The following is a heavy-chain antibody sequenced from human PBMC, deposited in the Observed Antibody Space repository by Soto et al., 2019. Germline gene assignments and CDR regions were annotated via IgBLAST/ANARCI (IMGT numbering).Heavy chain of an antibody. J-gene: IGHJ5*02. V-gene: IGHV4-34*01. D-gene: IGHD3-10*01. CDR2: INHSGST. Sequence: SETLSLTCAVYGGSFIGYYWSWIRQPPGKGLEWIGEINHSGSTNYNPSLKSRVTISVDTSKNQFSLKLSSVTAADTAVYYCARGRNYYGSGSYYNHRNWFDPWGQGTLVTVSS. CDR1: GGSFIGYY. CDR3: ARGRNYYGSGSYYNHRNWFDP.